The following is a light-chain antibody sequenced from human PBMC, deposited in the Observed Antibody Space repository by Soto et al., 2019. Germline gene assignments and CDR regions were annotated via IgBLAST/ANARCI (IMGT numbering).Light chain of an antibody. CDR3: QEYNNWPLWT. V-gene: IGKV3-15*01. Sequence: IVMKHSPATLSVSKGERATLSCSASQSVSSNVAWYQQKPGQAARLLIYGASTRATGIPARFSGSGSGTEFTLTISSLQSEDFAVYDCQEYNNWPLWTFGEGNKVDI. CDR1: QSVSSN. CDR2: GAS. J-gene: IGKJ1*01.